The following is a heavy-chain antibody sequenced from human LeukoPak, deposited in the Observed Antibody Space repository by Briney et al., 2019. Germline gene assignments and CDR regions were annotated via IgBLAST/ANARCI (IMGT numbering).Heavy chain of an antibody. CDR2: IKQDGSEK. V-gene: IGHV3-7*01. CDR1: GFTFSSYW. J-gene: IGHJ4*02. Sequence: PGGSLRLSCAASGFTFSSYWMSWVRQAPGKGLEWVANIKQDGSEKYYVDSVKGRFTISRDNAKNSLYLQMNSLRAEDTAVYYCARSSYDFWSGYSAYFDYWGQGTLVTVSS. CDR3: ARSSYDFWSGYSAYFDY. D-gene: IGHD3-3*01.